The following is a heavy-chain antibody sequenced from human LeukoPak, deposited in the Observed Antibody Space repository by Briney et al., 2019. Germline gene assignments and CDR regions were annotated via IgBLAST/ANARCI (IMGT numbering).Heavy chain of an antibody. Sequence: SEALSLTCAVYGGSFSGYYWSWIRQPPGKGLEWIGEINHSGSTNYNPSLKSRVTISVDTSKNQFSLKLSSVTAADTAVYYCARVPSRRYCSGGSCYPYYYYGIDVWGQGTTVTVSS. CDR2: INHSGST. CDR1: GGSFSGYY. CDR3: ARVPSRRYCSGGSCYPYYYYGIDV. V-gene: IGHV4-34*01. D-gene: IGHD2-15*01. J-gene: IGHJ6*02.